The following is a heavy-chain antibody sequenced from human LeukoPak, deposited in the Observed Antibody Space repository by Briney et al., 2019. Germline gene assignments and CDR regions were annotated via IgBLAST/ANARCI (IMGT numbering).Heavy chain of an antibody. CDR2: ISYDGSNK. D-gene: IGHD2-2*01. CDR3: ARDPAGYCSSTSCSYQFDY. Sequence: GGSLRLSCAASGFTFSSYGMHWVRQAPGKGLEWVAVISYDGSNKYYTDSVKGRFTISRDNSKNTLYLQMNSLRAEDTAVYYCARDPAGYCSSTSCSYQFDYWGQGTLVTVSS. V-gene: IGHV3-30*03. J-gene: IGHJ4*02. CDR1: GFTFSSYG.